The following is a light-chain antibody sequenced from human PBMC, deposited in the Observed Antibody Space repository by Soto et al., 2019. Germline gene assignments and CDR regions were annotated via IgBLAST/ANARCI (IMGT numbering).Light chain of an antibody. Sequence: DIQMTQSPSTLSPSVGDRITITCRASQSISGWLAWYQQKPGKAPKLLIYDASTLEDGVPSRFSGSGSGTEYILTISSLQPDDFATYYCQQSKSLSLSFGGGTRV. CDR1: QSISGW. V-gene: IGKV1-5*01. CDR3: QQSKSLSLS. CDR2: DAS. J-gene: IGKJ4*01.